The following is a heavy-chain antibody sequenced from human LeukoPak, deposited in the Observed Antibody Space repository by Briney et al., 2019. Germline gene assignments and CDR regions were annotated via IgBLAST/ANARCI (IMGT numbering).Heavy chain of an antibody. J-gene: IGHJ6*03. CDR3: ARIPLRYFDWFSPGYYMDV. CDR2: IFSNDEK. D-gene: IGHD3-9*01. CDR1: GFSLSNARMG. Sequence: ESGPVLVKPTETLTLTCTVSGFSLSNARMGVSWIRQPPGKALEWLAHIFSNDEKSYSTSLKSRLTISKDTSKSQVVLTMTNMDPVDTATYHCARIPLRYFDWFSPGYYMDVWGKGTTVTVSS. V-gene: IGHV2-26*01.